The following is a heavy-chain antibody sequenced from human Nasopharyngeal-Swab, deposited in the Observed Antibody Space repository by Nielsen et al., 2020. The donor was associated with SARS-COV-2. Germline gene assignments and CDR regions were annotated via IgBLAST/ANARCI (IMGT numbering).Heavy chain of an antibody. Sequence: SETLSGTCTVSGDSVSSNSYYWGWIRQSPGKGLEWIGSFSYSGTTYFNPSLKSRVTISVDTSKNQFSVKLSSVTAAVTAVSSFSSSFSPLLPSSYWFDPWGQGTLVTVSS. V-gene: IGHV4-39*01. CDR2: FSYSGTT. CDR3: SSSFSPLLPSSYWFDP. D-gene: IGHD2/OR15-2a*01. CDR1: GDSVSSNSYY. J-gene: IGHJ5*02.